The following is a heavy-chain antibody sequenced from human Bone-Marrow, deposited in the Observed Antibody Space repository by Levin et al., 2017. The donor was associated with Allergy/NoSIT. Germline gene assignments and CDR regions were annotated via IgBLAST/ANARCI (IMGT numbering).Heavy chain of an antibody. CDR2: ASISGGGT. J-gene: IGHJ4*02. CDR3: ATGGYCSNGVCPSFDG. D-gene: IGHD2-8*01. CDR1: ASTFSNSA. V-gene: IGHV3-23*01. Sequence: AGGSLRLSCTASASTFSNSAMSWVRKAPGNGLEWLSSASISGGGTNYADSVKGRFTISRDNSKNMLFLQMNSLRAEDTAIYYCATGGYCSNGVCPSFDGWGQGTRVTVSS.